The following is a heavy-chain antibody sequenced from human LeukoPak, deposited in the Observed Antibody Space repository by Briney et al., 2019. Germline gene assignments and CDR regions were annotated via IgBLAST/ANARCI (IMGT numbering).Heavy chain of an antibody. V-gene: IGHV1-69*06. CDR3: ARWSGTSSYDSSGYYDY. Sequence: SVKVSCKASGGTFSNYAIGWVRQAPGQGLEWMGGVIPIFSTANYAQKFQGRVTITADRSTSTAYMELSRLRSDDTAVYYCARWSGTSSYDSSGYYDYWGQGTLVTVSS. CDR2: VIPIFSTA. J-gene: IGHJ4*02. CDR1: GGTFSNYA. D-gene: IGHD3-22*01.